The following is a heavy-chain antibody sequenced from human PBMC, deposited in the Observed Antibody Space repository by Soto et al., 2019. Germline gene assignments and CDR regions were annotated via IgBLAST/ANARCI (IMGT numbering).Heavy chain of an antibody. CDR3: ARVVDYYDPYYYYGMDV. Sequence: EVQLVESGGGLVKPGGSLRLSCAASGFTFRSYSMNWVRQAPGKGLEWVSSITGSSTYIYYADSVKGRFTISRDNAKNSLSLQMNSLRAEDTAVYYCARVVDYYDPYYYYGMDVWGQGTTVTVSS. V-gene: IGHV3-21*01. D-gene: IGHD3-22*01. CDR2: ITGSSTYI. J-gene: IGHJ6*02. CDR1: GFTFRSYS.